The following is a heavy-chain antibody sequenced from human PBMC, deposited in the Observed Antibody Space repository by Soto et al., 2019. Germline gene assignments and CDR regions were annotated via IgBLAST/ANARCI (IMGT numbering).Heavy chain of an antibody. J-gene: IGHJ6*03. Sequence: QDPLVQSGAEVKKPGASVTVPCKASGYSFTNYGVTWVRQAPGQGLEWMGWISAFNGNTHYAQNLQGRVTMTTDASTSTAYMELRSLRSDDTAVYYCARDRGVAPPVAGNTHYYYYMDVWGKGTTVTVSS. CDR1: GYSFTNYG. V-gene: IGHV1-18*01. CDR2: ISAFNGNT. CDR3: ARDRGVAPPVAGNTHYYYYMDV. D-gene: IGHD6-19*01.